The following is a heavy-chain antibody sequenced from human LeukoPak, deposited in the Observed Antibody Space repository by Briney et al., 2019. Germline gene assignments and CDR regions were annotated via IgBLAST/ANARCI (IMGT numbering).Heavy chain of an antibody. CDR2: IKQDGSEK. CDR3: AKDSRRYCSGGSCYSLFDY. V-gene: IGHV3-7*01. J-gene: IGHJ4*02. Sequence: GGSLRLSCAASGFTFSSFWMTWVRQAPGKGLEWVATIKQDGSEKYYVDSVKGRFTISRDNAKNSLYLQMNSLRAEDTAVYYCAKDSRRYCSGGSCYSLFDYWGQGTLVTVSS. CDR1: GFTFSSFW. D-gene: IGHD2-15*01.